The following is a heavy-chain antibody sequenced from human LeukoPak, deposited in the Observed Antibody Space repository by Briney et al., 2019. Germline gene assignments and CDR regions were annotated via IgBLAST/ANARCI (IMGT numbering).Heavy chain of an antibody. V-gene: IGHV1-69*13. Sequence: ASVKVSCKASGGALSNYATSWVRQAPGQGLEWMGGIIPLFRTPNYAQRFLGRITITADESTKTVFMELKSLRSDDTAMYYCATMYDSNSHYLRDFDYWGQGTLVTVSS. CDR3: ATMYDSNSHYLRDFDY. CDR2: IIPLFRTP. J-gene: IGHJ4*02. CDR1: GGALSNYA. D-gene: IGHD4-11*01.